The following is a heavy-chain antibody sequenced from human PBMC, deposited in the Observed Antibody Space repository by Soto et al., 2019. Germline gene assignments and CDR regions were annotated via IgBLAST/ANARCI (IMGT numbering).Heavy chain of an antibody. D-gene: IGHD1-1*01. Sequence: EVQLLESGGGLVQPGGSLRLSCAASGFTFSSYAMSWVRQAPGKGLEWVSGIIGSGGNTYHPDSVKGRLTISRDNSKNTLYLQMNSLRAEDTAIYYCAKYDSQYYFYPYMDVWGKGTTVTVSS. J-gene: IGHJ6*03. CDR3: AKYDSQYYFYPYMDV. CDR1: GFTFSSYA. V-gene: IGHV3-23*01. CDR2: IIGSGGNT.